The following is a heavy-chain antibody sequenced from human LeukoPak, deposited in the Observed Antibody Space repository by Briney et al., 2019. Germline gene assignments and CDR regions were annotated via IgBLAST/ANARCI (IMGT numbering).Heavy chain of an antibody. V-gene: IGHV4-34*01. D-gene: IGHD1-1*01. CDR2: INHSGST. CDR3: ARARAGNFDY. J-gene: IGHJ4*02. Sequence: SETLSLTCAVYGGSFSGYYWSWIRQPPGKGLEWIGEINHSGSTNYNPSLKSRVTISVDTSKNQFSLKLSSVTAVDTAVYYCARARAGNFDYWGQGTLVTVSS. CDR1: GGSFSGYY.